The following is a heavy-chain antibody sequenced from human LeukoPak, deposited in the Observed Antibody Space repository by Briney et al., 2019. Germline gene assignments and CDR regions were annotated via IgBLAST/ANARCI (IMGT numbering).Heavy chain of an antibody. V-gene: IGHV1-69*06. Sequence: GASVKVSCKASGGTLSSYAISWVRQAPGQGLEWMGGIIPIFGTANYAQKFQGRVTITADKSTSTAYMELSSLRSEDTAVYYCASSPMVESSGWYAGYYYYGMDVWGKGTTVTVSS. CDR3: ASSPMVESSGWYAGYYYYGMDV. CDR2: IIPIFGTA. J-gene: IGHJ6*04. CDR1: GGTLSSYA. D-gene: IGHD6-19*01.